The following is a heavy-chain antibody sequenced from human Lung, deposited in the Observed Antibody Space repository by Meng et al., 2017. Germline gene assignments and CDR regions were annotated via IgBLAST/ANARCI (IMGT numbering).Heavy chain of an antibody. CDR3: SGHIDY. CDR2: IKSKPDGETI. Sequence: EGQVGGSGGGLVKPGGSLRLSCEGSGFTFSNAYMTWVRQVPGKRLEWVGRIKSKPDGETIDYAAPVKGRFTISRDDSRNTVYLQMNSLKTEDTAVYYCSGHIDYWGQGTLVTVSS. D-gene: IGHD5-12*01. CDR1: GFTFSNAY. V-gene: IGHV3-15*01. J-gene: IGHJ4*02.